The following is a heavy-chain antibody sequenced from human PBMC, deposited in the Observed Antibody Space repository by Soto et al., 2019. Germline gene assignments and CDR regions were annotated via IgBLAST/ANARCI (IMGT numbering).Heavy chain of an antibody. V-gene: IGHV1-69*06. D-gene: IGHD2-8*02. CDR1: GGTFGRYA. CDR2: IIPMFGTT. Sequence: ASVKVSCKASGGTFGRYAISWVRQAPGQGLEWMGQIIPMFGTTNYAQKFQGRVTIIADKSTSTAYMELSSLKSDDTAVYYCAILGYCAGASCYWGQGTLVTVSS. J-gene: IGHJ4*02. CDR3: AILGYCAGASCY.